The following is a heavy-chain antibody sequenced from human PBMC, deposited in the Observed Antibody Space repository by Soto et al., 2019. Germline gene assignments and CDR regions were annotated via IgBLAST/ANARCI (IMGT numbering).Heavy chain of an antibody. CDR2: IIPIFGTA. CDR1: GGTFSSYA. J-gene: IGHJ6*02. D-gene: IGHD3-3*01. V-gene: IGHV1-69*01. CDR3: ARDQTKYYDFWSAYYYYGMDV. Sequence: QVQLVQSGAEVKKPGSSAKVSCKASGGTFSSYAISWVRQAPGQGLEWMGGIIPIFGTANYAQKFQGRVTITADESTSTAYMELSSLRSEDTAVYYCARDQTKYYDFWSAYYYYGMDVWGQGTTVTVSS.